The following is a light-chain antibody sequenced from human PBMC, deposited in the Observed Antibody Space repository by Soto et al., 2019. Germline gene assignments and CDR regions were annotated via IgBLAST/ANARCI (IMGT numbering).Light chain of an antibody. Sequence: EIVLTQSPATLSLSPGERATLSCRASQSVSSYLAWFQQKPGQAPRLLIYDASNRATGIPPRFSGSGSGTDFTLTISSLEPEDFAVYYCQQRSNFFGGGTKVDIK. V-gene: IGKV3-11*01. CDR2: DAS. CDR1: QSVSSY. J-gene: IGKJ4*01. CDR3: QQRSNF.